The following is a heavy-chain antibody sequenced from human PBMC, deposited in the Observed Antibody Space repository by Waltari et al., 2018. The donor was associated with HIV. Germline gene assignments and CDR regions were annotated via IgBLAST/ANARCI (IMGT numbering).Heavy chain of an antibody. CDR2: LDHEDGET. Sequence: QVQLVQSGAEVKKPGASVEVSCKVSGYTLTELSMHWVRQAPGKGLEWMGGLDHEDGETIYAQKCQVRVTMTEETSTDTAYMELSSLRSEDTAVYYCATEGISMVRGVYGMDVWGQGTTVTVSS. CDR3: ATEGISMVRGVYGMDV. CDR1: GYTLTELS. V-gene: IGHV1-24*01. J-gene: IGHJ6*02. D-gene: IGHD3-10*01.